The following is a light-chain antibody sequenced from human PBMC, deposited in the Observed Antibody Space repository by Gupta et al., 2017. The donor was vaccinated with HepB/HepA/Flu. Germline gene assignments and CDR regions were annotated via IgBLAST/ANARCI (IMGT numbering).Light chain of an antibody. CDR1: NNNVGYHG. CDR2: RNN. CDR3: SAWDTSVRAWV. J-gene: IGLJ3*02. V-gene: IGLV10-54*04. Sequence: QAGLTQPPSVSKALRQTATLTCTGNNNNVGYHGVAWLQQHQGHRPKLLSYRNNNRPSGISERFSASRSGNAASLTISGLQPEDAADYYCSAWDTSVRAWVFGGGTKLTVL.